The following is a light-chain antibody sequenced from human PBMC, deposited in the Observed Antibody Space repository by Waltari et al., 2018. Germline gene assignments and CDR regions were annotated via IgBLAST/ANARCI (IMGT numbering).Light chain of an antibody. CDR1: SSKLGSNY. Sequence: QSVLTQPPSASGTPGQKVTISCNGSSSKLGSNYVYWYQQFPGTAPKLLIFKNNQRPSGVPDRFSDSKSGTSASLAINGLRSEDEADYYCAAWDDSLSGLVLGGGTKVTVL. CDR2: KNN. J-gene: IGLJ3*02. V-gene: IGLV1-47*01. CDR3: AAWDDSLSGLV.